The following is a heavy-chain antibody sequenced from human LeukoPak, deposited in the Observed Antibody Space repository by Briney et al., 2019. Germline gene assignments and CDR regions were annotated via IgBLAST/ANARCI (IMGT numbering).Heavy chain of an antibody. D-gene: IGHD2-15*01. CDR2: IWYDGSNK. V-gene: IGHV3-33*08. Sequence: GGSLRLSCAASGFTLSSYAMSWVRQAPGKGLEWVAVIWYDGSNKYYADSVKGRFTISRDNSKNTLYLQMNSLRAEDTAVYYCARDGGIGCSGGSCRHYYYGMDVWGQGTTVTVSS. CDR1: GFTLSSYA. CDR3: ARDGGIGCSGGSCRHYYYGMDV. J-gene: IGHJ6*02.